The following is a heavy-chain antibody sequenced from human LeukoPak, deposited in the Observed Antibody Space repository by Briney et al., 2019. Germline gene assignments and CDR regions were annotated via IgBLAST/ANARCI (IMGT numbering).Heavy chain of an antibody. CDR1: GFIFCSFW. D-gene: IGHD6-19*01. J-gene: IGHJ4*02. Sequence: GGSLRLSCAASGFIFCSFWMTWVRQAPGKGLEWVAHIKPDGSESKYVDSVKGRFTISRDNAKNSLFLLMNSLGVEDTAVYYCVRDIGWYLFDYWGRGTLVTISS. CDR3: VRDIGWYLFDY. CDR2: IKPDGSES. V-gene: IGHV3-7*03.